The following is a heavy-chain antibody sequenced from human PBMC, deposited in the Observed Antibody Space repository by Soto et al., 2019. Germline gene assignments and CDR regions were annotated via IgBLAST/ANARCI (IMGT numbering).Heavy chain of an antibody. D-gene: IGHD2-15*01. J-gene: IGHJ4*02. CDR3: VRTSLVVAAATREDY. CDR1: GFTFSSYW. Sequence: EVQLVESGGGLVQPGGSLRLSCAASGFTFSSYWMHWVRQAPGKGLVWVSRINSDGSSTSYADSVKGGFTISRDNAKNTLCLQMNSLRAEDTAVYYCVRTSLVVAAATREDYWGQGTLVTVSS. V-gene: IGHV3-74*01. CDR2: INSDGSST.